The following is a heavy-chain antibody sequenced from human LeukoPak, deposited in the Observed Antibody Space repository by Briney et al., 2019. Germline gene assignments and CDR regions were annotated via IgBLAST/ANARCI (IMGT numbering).Heavy chain of an antibody. CDR2: IRHDGSNK. Sequence: GGSLRLSCAASGFTFSNYGMHWVRQAPGKGLEWVAVIRHDGSNKFYADSVEGRVTISRDNSKNTLYLQMNSLRAEDTAVYYCAKTLNEFWTYYAMDVWGQGTTVTVSS. D-gene: IGHD3-3*01. CDR1: GFTFSNYG. CDR3: AKTLNEFWTYYAMDV. V-gene: IGHV3-30*02. J-gene: IGHJ6*02.